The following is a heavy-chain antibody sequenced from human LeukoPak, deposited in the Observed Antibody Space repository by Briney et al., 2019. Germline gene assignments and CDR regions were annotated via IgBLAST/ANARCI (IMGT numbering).Heavy chain of an antibody. CDR3: ATDAYSASPQNAY. CDR2: IYSDGTT. Sequence: GGSLTLSCAASGFTVSSNYMTWVRQAPGKGLEWVSLIYSDGTTYYADSVKGRFTVSRDNSKNTLYLQMNSLRAEDTAVYYCATDAYSASPQNAYWGQGTLVTVSS. V-gene: IGHV3-53*01. D-gene: IGHD1-26*01. CDR1: GFTVSSNY. J-gene: IGHJ4*02.